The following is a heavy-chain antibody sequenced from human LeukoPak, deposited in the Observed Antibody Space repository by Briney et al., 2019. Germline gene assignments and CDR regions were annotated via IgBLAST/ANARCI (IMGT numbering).Heavy chain of an antibody. CDR1: GGSFSRYY. CDR2: IDHRGDT. J-gene: IGHJ4*03. V-gene: IGHV4-34*01. D-gene: IGHD5-24*01. CDR3: ARGATISETGYFDF. Sequence: PSETLSLTCAVYGGSFSRYYWSWIRQPPGKGLEWIAEIDHRGDTNYNPSVKSRVTISVDTSKNQFSLKVRSLSAADTAVYYCARGATISETGYFDFWGQGTPVTVSS.